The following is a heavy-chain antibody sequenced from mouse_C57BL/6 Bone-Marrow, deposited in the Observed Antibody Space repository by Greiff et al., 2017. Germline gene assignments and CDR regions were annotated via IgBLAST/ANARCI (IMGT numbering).Heavy chain of an antibody. CDR1: GFTFSDFY. CDR3: SRDASMTTVVAPRDY. V-gene: IGHV7-1*01. CDR2: SRNKANDYTT. J-gene: IGHJ2*01. D-gene: IGHD1-1*01. Sequence: EVKLVESGGGLVQSGRSLRLSCATSGFTFSDFYMEWVRQAPGKGLEWIAASRNKANDYTTEYSASVKGRFIVSRDTSQSILYLQMNSLRAEDTASYYCSRDASMTTVVAPRDYWGQGTTLTVSS.